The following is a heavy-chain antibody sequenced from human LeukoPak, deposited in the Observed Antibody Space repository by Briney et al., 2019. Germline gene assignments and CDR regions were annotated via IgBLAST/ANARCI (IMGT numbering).Heavy chain of an antibody. D-gene: IGHD1-26*01. CDR1: GFPFSNYW. J-gene: IGHJ4*02. Sequence: GGSLRLSCAASGFPFSNYWMSWVRQAPGKGLEWVANIKEDGSEKNYVDYVKGRFTISRDNAKNSVYLQMDSLRAEDTAVYHCAHSGSYFDYLGQGTLVTVSS. CDR2: IKEDGSEK. CDR3: AHSGSYFDY. V-gene: IGHV3-7*01.